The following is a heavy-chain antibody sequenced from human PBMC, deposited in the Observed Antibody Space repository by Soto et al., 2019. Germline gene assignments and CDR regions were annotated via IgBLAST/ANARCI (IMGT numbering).Heavy chain of an antibody. CDR3: ARRAGYYDSSGYHDY. CDR1: GYSFTSYW. V-gene: IGHV5-10-1*01. Sequence: EVQLVQSGAEVKKPGESLRISCKGSGYSFTSYWINWVRQMPGKGLEWMGRIDPSDSYTDYSPSFQGHVAISADKSIRTAYLQWSSLKASDTAMYYCARRAGYYDSSGYHDYWGQGTLVTVSS. D-gene: IGHD3-22*01. J-gene: IGHJ4*02. CDR2: IDPSDSYT.